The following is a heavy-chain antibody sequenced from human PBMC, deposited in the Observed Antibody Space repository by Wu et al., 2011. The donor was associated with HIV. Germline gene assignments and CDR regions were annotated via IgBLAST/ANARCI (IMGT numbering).Heavy chain of an antibody. Sequence: QVQLVQSGAEVKKPGASVKVSCKASGYSFRTHGISWVRQAPGQGLEWMGWSDAQNFQGRVTMTIETSTSTAYMELRNLRSDDTAIFYCARHGRYYYGSESGNDAFDIWAKGQRSPSLQ. J-gene: IGHJ3*02. CDR1: GYSFRTHG. D-gene: IGHD3-10*01. V-gene: IGHV1-18*01. CDR3: ARHGRYYYGSESGNDAFDI.